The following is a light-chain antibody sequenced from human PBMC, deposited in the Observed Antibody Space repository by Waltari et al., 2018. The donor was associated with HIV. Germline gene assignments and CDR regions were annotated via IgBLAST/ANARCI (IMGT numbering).Light chain of an antibody. Sequence: DIVMTQSPLSLPVTPGEPATISCRSSQSLLHTLGYNYLDWYLQKPGQSPHLMIYLGSYRASGVPDRFSGRGSGTDFTLKISRVEAEDVGVYYCMQGLQIPWTFGQGTKVEIK. CDR1: QSLLHTLGYNY. CDR2: LGS. V-gene: IGKV2-28*01. J-gene: IGKJ1*01. CDR3: MQGLQIPWT.